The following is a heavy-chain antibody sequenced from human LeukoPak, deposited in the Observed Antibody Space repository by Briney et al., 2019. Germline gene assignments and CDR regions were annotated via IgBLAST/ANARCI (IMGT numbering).Heavy chain of an antibody. CDR3: ARPSSGYALRNYYYMDV. J-gene: IGHJ6*03. Sequence: GASVKVSCKVSGYTFTSYDINWVRQATGQGLEWMGWMNPNSGNTGYAQKFQGRVTMTRNTSISTAYMELSSLRSEDTAVYYCARPSSGYALRNYYYMDVWGKGTTVTVSS. V-gene: IGHV1-8*01. CDR2: MNPNSGNT. CDR1: GYTFTSYD. D-gene: IGHD5-12*01.